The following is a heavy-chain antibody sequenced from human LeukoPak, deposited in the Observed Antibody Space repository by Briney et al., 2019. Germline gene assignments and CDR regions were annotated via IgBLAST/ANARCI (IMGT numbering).Heavy chain of an antibody. CDR3: ARGEYYYDSSGLDY. Sequence: GGSLRLSCAASGFTFSSYGMHWVRQAPGKGLEWVAVIWYDGSNKYYADSVKGRFTISRDNSKNTLYLQMNSLRAEDTAVYYCARGEYYYDSSGLDYWGQGTLVTVSP. CDR2: IWYDGSNK. V-gene: IGHV3-33*01. CDR1: GFTFSSYG. J-gene: IGHJ4*02. D-gene: IGHD3-22*01.